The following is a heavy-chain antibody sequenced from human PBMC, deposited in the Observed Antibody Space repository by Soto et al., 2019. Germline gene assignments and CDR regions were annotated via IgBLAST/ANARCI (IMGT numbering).Heavy chain of an antibody. CDR2: IKSKTDGGTT. CDR3: TTDHDGYDSSGYYF. CDR1: GFTFSNAW. D-gene: IGHD3-22*01. V-gene: IGHV3-15*01. Sequence: LRLSCAASGFTFSNAWMSWVRQAPGKGLEWVGRIKSKTDGGTTDYAAPVKGRFTISRDDSKNTLYLQMNSLKTEDTAVYYCTTDHDGYDSSGYYFWGQGTLVTVSS. J-gene: IGHJ4*02.